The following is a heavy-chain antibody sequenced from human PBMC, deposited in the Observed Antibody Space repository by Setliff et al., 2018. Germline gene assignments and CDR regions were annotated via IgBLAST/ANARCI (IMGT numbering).Heavy chain of an antibody. Sequence: PSETLSLTCTVYGGSFSNYYWSWIRQPPGKGLEWIGEINHSGSTNYNPSLTSRVTISVDTSKNQFSLKLSSVTAADTAVYYCASPRRDDLDSPFDAFDIWGQGTKVTVSS. CDR3: ASPRRDDLDSPFDAFDI. D-gene: IGHD3-3*01. V-gene: IGHV4-34*01. CDR2: INHSGST. J-gene: IGHJ3*02. CDR1: GGSFSNYY.